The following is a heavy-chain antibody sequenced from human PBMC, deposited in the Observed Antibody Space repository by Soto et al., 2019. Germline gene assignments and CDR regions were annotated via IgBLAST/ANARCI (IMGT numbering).Heavy chain of an antibody. CDR2: IYHSGST. CDR3: ARDRTTFDSSGINWFDP. J-gene: IGHJ5*02. D-gene: IGHD3-22*01. CDR1: GGSISSNNW. Sequence: SETLSLTCAVSGGSISSNNWWSWVRQPPGKGLEWIGEIYHSGSTNYNPSLKSRVTISVDKSKNQFSLKLSSVTAADTAVYYCARDRTTFDSSGINWFDPWDQGTLVTVSS. V-gene: IGHV4-4*02.